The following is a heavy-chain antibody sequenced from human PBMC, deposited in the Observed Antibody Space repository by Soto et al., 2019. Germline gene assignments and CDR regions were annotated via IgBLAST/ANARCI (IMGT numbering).Heavy chain of an antibody. J-gene: IGHJ6*02. Sequence: AGSLRLSCAASGFTFSSYAMSWVRQAPGKGLEWVSAISGSGGSTYYADSVKGRFTISRDNSKNTLYLQMNSLRAEDTAVYYCATPRGLAAAGNIYGMDVWGQGTTVTVSS. D-gene: IGHD6-13*01. CDR2: ISGSGGST. V-gene: IGHV3-23*01. CDR3: ATPRGLAAAGNIYGMDV. CDR1: GFTFSSYA.